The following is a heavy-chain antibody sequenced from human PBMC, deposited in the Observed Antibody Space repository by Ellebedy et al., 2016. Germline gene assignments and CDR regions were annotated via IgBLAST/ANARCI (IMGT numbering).Heavy chain of an antibody. CDR1: GFSVSSNY. D-gene: IGHD6-19*01. J-gene: IGHJ4*02. CDR3: ARGNTVPGPEPLDY. Sequence: GGSLRLFCVISGFSVSSNYLSWVRQAPGKGLEWVSVIYAGGTIYYADSVKGRFTISRDNSKNTLYLQMNRLRAEDTAVYYCARGNTVPGPEPLDYWGQGTLITVSS. V-gene: IGHV3-66*01. CDR2: IYAGGTI.